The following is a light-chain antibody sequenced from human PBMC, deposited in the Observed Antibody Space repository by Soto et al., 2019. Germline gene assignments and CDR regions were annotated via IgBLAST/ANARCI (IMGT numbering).Light chain of an antibody. V-gene: IGKV1-5*03. Sequence: DIQMTQSPSTLSASVGDRVTITCRASQSISSWLAWYQQKPGKAPKLLIYQASSLKSGVPSRFSGSGSATEFTLTISSLQPDDSATYYCEDYSSSSGLTFGGGTKVDIK. CDR1: QSISSW. CDR2: QAS. J-gene: IGKJ4*01. CDR3: EDYSSSSGLT.